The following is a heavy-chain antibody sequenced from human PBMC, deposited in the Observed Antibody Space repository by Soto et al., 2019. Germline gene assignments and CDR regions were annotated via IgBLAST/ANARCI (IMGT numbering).Heavy chain of an antibody. CDR2: ISGFGAYT. D-gene: IGHD1-1*01. CDR1: GFTFSSYA. V-gene: IGHV3-23*01. J-gene: IGHJ6*03. CDR3: AKGETGTTGNYYYYIDV. Sequence: EVQLLESGGGLVQPGGSLRLSCAASGFTFSSYAMSWVRQAPGQGLEWVSAISGFGAYTYYADSVEGRFTISRDYSKNTRHLQMDSLRSEDTAVYYCAKGETGTTGNYYYYIDVWGKGTTVTVSS.